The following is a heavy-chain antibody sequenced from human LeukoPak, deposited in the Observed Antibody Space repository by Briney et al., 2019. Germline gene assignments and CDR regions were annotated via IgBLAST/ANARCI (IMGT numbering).Heavy chain of an antibody. CDR2: IYYSGST. D-gene: IGHD2-15*01. CDR1: GGSISSSSYY. Sequence: SSETLSLTCTVSGGSISSSSYYWGWICQPPGKGLEWIGSIYYSGSTYYNPSLKSRVTISVDTSKNQFSLKLSSVTAADTAVYYCARGDCSGGSCYLFDYWGQGALVTVSS. V-gene: IGHV4-39*01. J-gene: IGHJ4*02. CDR3: ARGDCSGGSCYLFDY.